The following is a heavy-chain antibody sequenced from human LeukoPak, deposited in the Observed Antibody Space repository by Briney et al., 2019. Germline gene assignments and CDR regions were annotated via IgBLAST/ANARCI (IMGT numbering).Heavy chain of an antibody. Sequence: PGGSLRLSCAASGFTFSSYAMHWVRQAPGKGLEYVSAISSNGGSTYYANSVKGRFTISRDNSKNTLYLQMGSLRAEDMAVYYCARVMPTGSWSYYYYYMDVWGKGTTVTISS. CDR1: GFTFSSYA. V-gene: IGHV3-64*01. D-gene: IGHD3-10*01. CDR3: ARVMPTGSWSYYYYYMDV. CDR2: ISSNGGST. J-gene: IGHJ6*03.